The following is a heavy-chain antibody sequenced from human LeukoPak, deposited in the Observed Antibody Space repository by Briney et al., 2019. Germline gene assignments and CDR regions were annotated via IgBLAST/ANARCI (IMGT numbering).Heavy chain of an antibody. CDR2: ITRDGSST. D-gene: IGHD3-16*01. V-gene: IGHV3-74*01. J-gene: IGHJ6*04. CDR1: GFTFSSSW. CDR3: AREPGYESWSPFWGGMDV. Sequence: GGSLRLSCAASGFTFSSSWMHWVRQAPGKGLVWVSRITRDGSSTTYADSVKGRFTTSRDNAKNTLYLQMDSLRDDDTAVYYWAREPGYESWSPFWGGMDVWGNGTTVIVSS.